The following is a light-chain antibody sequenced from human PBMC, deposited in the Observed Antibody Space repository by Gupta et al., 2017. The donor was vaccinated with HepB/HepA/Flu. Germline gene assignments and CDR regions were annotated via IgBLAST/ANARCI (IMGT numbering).Light chain of an antibody. CDR1: QSGSSN. Sequence: IVMTQCPAILSVSPGERATLACRASQSGSSNLAWYQQKPGQAPSLLIYGASTRATGIPARFSGSGSGTEFTLTISSLQSEDFAVYYCQQYNNWLWTFGQGTKVEIK. CDR2: GAS. CDR3: QQYNNWLWT. V-gene: IGKV3-15*01. J-gene: IGKJ1*01.